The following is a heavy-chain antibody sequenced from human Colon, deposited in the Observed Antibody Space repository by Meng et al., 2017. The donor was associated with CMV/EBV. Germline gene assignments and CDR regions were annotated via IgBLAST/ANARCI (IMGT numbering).Heavy chain of an antibody. CDR1: GFIFTNYG. CDR3: AKDWGTGPYYFDN. CDR2: IWYDGSQT. D-gene: IGHD3-16*01. J-gene: IGHJ4*02. Sequence: GESLKISCAASGFIFTNYGMHSVRQAPGRGLQWVAAIWYDGSQTHYEDSVKGRFTISRDNAKNTVHLEMNSLRDGDTAVYYCAKDWGTGPYYFDNWGQGTLVTVSS. V-gene: IGHV3-33*03.